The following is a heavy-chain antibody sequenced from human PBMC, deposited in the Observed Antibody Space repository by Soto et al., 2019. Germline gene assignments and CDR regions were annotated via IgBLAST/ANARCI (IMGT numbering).Heavy chain of an antibody. CDR3: AKDRRAGGNSAFYFDF. D-gene: IGHD3-16*01. J-gene: IGHJ5*01. CDR2: ISATGGGT. V-gene: IGHV3-23*01. Sequence: GGSLRLSCAASGFKCSSYAMSWVRQAPGKGLEWVSLISATGGGTYYADSVKRRFTISRDNSENTLYLQVHSLRAEDTAVYYCAKDRRAGGNSAFYFDFWGQGAQVTVSS. CDR1: GFKCSSYA.